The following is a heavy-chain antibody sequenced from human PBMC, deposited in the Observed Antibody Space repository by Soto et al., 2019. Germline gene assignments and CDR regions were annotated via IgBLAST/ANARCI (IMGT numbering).Heavy chain of an antibody. CDR1: GFTVSRNY. CDR2: SYSDGRT. D-gene: IGHD5-12*01. CDR3: ARARDGYNFLYEPT. J-gene: IGHJ1*01. V-gene: IGHV3-53*01. Sequence: GGSLRLSCVASGFTVSRNYMSWVRQAPGKGLEWVSVSYSDGRTDYADSAKGRLTISRDNSRNTLYLQMNSLTAEDSAVYYCARARDGYNFLYEPTWGQGTLVTVSS.